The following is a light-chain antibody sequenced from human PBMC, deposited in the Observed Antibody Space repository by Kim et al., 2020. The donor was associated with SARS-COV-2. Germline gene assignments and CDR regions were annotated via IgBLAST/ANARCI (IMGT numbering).Light chain of an antibody. V-gene: IGKV3-11*01. CDR1: QSISSY. Sequence: LSPGERATRSCRASQSISSYLVWYQQKPGQAPRLLIYDASNRATGIPARFSGSGSGTDFTLTISSLEPEDFAVYYCQHRNNWPLTFGGGTKVDIK. J-gene: IGKJ4*01. CDR2: DAS. CDR3: QHRNNWPLT.